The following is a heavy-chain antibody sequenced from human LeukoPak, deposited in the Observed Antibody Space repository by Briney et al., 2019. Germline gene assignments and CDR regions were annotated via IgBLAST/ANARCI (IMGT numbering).Heavy chain of an antibody. CDR1: GDSISSYY. Sequence: SETLSLTCTVSGDSISSYYWSWIRQPPGKGLEWIGCIYYSGNTNYNPSLKSRVTISIDTSKNQFSLKLSSVTAADTAVYYCAKDKGSSYGPGYYYYGMDVWGQGTTVTVSS. D-gene: IGHD5-18*01. CDR2: IYYSGNT. V-gene: IGHV4-59*01. J-gene: IGHJ6*02. CDR3: AKDKGSSYGPGYYYYGMDV.